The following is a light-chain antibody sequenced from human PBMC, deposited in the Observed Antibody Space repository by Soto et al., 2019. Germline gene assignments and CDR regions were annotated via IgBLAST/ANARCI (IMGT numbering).Light chain of an antibody. CDR3: VLYMGTGISV. CDR2: STN. Sequence: QTVVTQEPSFSVSPGRTVTLTCGLSSGSVSTSYYPSWYQLTPGQAPRTLIYSTNTRSSGVPNRFSGSTLENKAALTITGAQADYESDYYCVLYMGTGISVFGGGTKLTVL. J-gene: IGLJ3*02. V-gene: IGLV8-61*01. CDR1: SGSVSTSYY.